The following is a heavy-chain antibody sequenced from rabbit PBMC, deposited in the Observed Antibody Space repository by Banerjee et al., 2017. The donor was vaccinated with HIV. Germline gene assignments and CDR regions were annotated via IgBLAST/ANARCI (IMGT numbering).Heavy chain of an antibody. V-gene: IGHV1S45*01. CDR1: GFSFSNKYV. CDR2: INSSSRNV. Sequence: QEQLEESGGDLVKPEGSLTLTCTASGFSFSNKYVMCWVRQAPGKGLEWIGCINSSSRNVVYASWATGRFTISKTSSTTVTLQMTSLTAADTATYFCARAAVDGSGAASYFNLWGPGTLVTVS. CDR3: ARAAVDGSGAASYFNL. J-gene: IGHJ4*01. D-gene: IGHD1-1*01.